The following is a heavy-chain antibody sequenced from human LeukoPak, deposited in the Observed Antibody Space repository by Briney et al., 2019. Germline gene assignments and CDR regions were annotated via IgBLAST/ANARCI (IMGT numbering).Heavy chain of an antibody. J-gene: IGHJ4*02. CDR1: GFTFSTYS. CDR2: IRSGGENT. CDR3: AILSWDGRGSFY. V-gene: IGHV3-23*01. Sequence: PGGSLRLSCAASGFTFSTYSMSWIRQAPGKGLEWVSAIRSGGENTYYADPVRGRFTISRDNSRGTLSLQMNSLRAEDTAVYFCAILSWDGRGSFYWGQGTLVTVSS. D-gene: IGHD2/OR15-2a*01.